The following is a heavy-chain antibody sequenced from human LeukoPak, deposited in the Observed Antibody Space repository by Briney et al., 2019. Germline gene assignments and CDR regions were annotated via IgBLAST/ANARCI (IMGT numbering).Heavy chain of an antibody. CDR2: IYYSGNT. Sequence: PSETLSLTCTVSGGSISSGDYYWSWIRQPPGKGLEWIGHIYYSGNTYYNPSLKSRVTISIDTSKNQFSLKLSSVTAADTAVYYCVRRAYIYGIQGWYFDLWGRGTLVTVSS. CDR1: GGSISSGDYY. J-gene: IGHJ2*01. D-gene: IGHD5-18*01. CDR3: VRRAYIYGIQGWYFDL. V-gene: IGHV4-30-4*01.